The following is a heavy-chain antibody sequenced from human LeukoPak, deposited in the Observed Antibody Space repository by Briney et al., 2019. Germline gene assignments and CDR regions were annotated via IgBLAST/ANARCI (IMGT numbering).Heavy chain of an antibody. V-gene: IGHV1-69*13. CDR2: VIPIFGTA. D-gene: IGHD2-2*01. CDR1: GGTFSSYA. Sequence: SVKVSCKASGGTFSSYAISWVRQAPGQGLEWMGGVIPIFGTANYAQKFQGRVTITADESTSTAYMELSSLRSEDTAVYYCAREYCSSTSCFNYWGQGTLVTVSS. J-gene: IGHJ4*02. CDR3: AREYCSSTSCFNY.